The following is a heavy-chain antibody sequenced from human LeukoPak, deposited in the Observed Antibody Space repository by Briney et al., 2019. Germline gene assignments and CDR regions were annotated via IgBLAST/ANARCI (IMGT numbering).Heavy chain of an antibody. CDR2: IISSSTYI. V-gene: IGHV3-21*01. CDR3: AKDSRLQLWDYFDY. J-gene: IGHJ4*02. Sequence: PGGSLRLSCAASGFAFSSYSMNWVRQAPGKGLEWVSSIISSSTYIYYADSVKGRFTISRDNSKNTLYLQMNSLRAEDTAVYYCAKDSRLQLWDYFDYWGQGTLVTVSS. D-gene: IGHD5-18*01. CDR1: GFAFSSYS.